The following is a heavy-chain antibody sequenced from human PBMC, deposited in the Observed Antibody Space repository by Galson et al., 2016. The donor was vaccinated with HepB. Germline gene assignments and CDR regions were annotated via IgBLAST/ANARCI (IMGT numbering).Heavy chain of an antibody. Sequence: SLILSCAASGFTFSSYAMHWVRQAPGKGLEWVAVISYDGSTKYYADSVKGRFTISRDNSKNTLSVQMNSLRAEDTALCYCAVAYSNYWPLGYWGQGTLVTVAS. J-gene: IGHJ4*02. D-gene: IGHD2-21*01. CDR2: ISYDGSTK. CDR3: AVAYSNYWPLGY. CDR1: GFTFSSYA. V-gene: IGHV3-30-3*01.